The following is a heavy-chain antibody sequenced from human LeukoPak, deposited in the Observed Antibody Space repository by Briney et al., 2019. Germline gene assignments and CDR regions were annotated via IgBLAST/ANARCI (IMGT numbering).Heavy chain of an antibody. Sequence: PGGSLRLSCAASGFAFDDYGMSWVRQAPGKGLEWVSGINWNGGSTGYADSVKGRFTISRDNAKNSLYLQMNSLRGEDTALYYCARWVITPYYGMDVWGQGTTVTVSS. CDR3: ARWVITPYYGMDV. D-gene: IGHD3-16*01. J-gene: IGHJ6*02. CDR1: GFAFDDYG. V-gene: IGHV3-20*04. CDR2: INWNGGST.